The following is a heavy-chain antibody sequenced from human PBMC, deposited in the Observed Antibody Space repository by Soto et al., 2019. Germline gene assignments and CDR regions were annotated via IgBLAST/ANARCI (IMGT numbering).Heavy chain of an antibody. J-gene: IGHJ6*02. CDR1: GGSISSYY. D-gene: IGHD2-15*01. CDR2: IYYSGST. Sequence: QVQLQESGPGLVKPSETLSLTCTVSGGSISSYYWSWIRQPPGKGLEWIGYIYYSGSTNYNPSLKSRVTISVDTSKNQFSLKLSSVTAADTAVYYCARAPLLAATLEGYYYYGMDVWGQGTTVTVSS. CDR3: ARAPLLAATLEGYYYYGMDV. V-gene: IGHV4-59*01.